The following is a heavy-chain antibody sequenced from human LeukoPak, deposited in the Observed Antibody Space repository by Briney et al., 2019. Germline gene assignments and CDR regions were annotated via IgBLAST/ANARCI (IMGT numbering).Heavy chain of an antibody. CDR1: GYMFTTSF. Sequence: ASVKVSCKASGYMFTTSFMHWVRQAPGQGLEWMGVINPSGGSTSYAQKFQGRVTMTRDTSTSTVYMELSSLRSEDTAVYYCARDGEGYCSGGSCYYFDYWGQGTLVTVSS. CDR3: ARDGEGYCSGGSCYYFDY. D-gene: IGHD2-15*01. CDR2: INPSGGST. J-gene: IGHJ4*02. V-gene: IGHV1-46*01.